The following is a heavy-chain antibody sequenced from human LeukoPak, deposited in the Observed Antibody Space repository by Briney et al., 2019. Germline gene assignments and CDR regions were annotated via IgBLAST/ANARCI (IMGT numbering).Heavy chain of an antibody. D-gene: IGHD2-21*01. CDR1: GASISSYY. CDR2: VSNNGTT. Sequence: SETLSLTCNVSGASISSYYWSWIRRPAGQGLECIGRVSNNGTTIYKPSLKRQVAMSVDTCKNQSSLKLASVTAADTAVYYCARDTSCYSPYYYGVDIWGQGTTVTVTS. J-gene: IGHJ6*02. CDR3: ARDTSCYSPYYYGVDI. V-gene: IGHV4-4*07.